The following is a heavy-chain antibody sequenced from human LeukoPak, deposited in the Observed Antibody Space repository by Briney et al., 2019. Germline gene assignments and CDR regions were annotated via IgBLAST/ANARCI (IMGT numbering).Heavy chain of an antibody. Sequence: PSQTLSLTCAVSGYSISSAYYCGWIRQPPGKGLEWIVSFYHSGRTYYNPSLKSRVTISVDTSKNQFSLRLSSVTAADTAVYYCARLVAYYYGARKIDYWGPGTLVTVSS. V-gene: IGHV4-38-2*01. CDR3: ARLVAYYYGARKIDY. CDR1: GYSISSAYY. J-gene: IGHJ4*02. CDR2: FYHSGRT. D-gene: IGHD3-10*01.